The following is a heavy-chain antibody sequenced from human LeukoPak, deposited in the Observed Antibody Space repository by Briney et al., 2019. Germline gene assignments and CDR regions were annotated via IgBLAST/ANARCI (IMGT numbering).Heavy chain of an antibody. Sequence: PGGSLRLSCAASGFTFSSYSMNWVRQAPGKGLEWVSYISSSSSTIYYADSVKGRFTISRDNAKNSLYLQMNSLRAEDTAVYYCARDQCSGGSCNGIFGGMDVWGQGTTVTVSS. V-gene: IGHV3-48*04. J-gene: IGHJ6*02. CDR3: ARDQCSGGSCNGIFGGMDV. CDR1: GFTFSSYS. CDR2: ISSSSSTI. D-gene: IGHD2-15*01.